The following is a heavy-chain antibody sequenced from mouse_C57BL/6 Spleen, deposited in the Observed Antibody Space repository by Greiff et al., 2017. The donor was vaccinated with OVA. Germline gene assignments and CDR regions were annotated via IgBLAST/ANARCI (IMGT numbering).Heavy chain of an antibody. CDR1: GYTFTSYW. D-gene: IGHD1-1*01. CDR3: ARERDYYGSSYDAMDY. CDR2: IYPGSGST. Sequence: VKLQESGAELVKPGASVKMSCKASGYTFTSYWITWVKQRPGQGLEWIGDIYPGSGSTNYNEKFKSKATLTVDTSSSTAYMQLSSLTSEDSAVYYCARERDYYGSSYDAMDYWGQGTSVTVSS. J-gene: IGHJ4*01. V-gene: IGHV1-55*01.